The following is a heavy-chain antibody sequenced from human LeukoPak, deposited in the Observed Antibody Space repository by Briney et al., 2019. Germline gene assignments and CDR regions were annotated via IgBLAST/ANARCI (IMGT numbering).Heavy chain of an antibody. J-gene: IGHJ3*02. D-gene: IGHD3-10*01. CDR1: GGTFSSYA. CDR2: IIPIFGTA. CDR3: ARGLTDYFDAFDI. Sequence: GASVKVSCKASGGTFSSYAISWVRQAPGQGLEWMGGIIPIFGTANYAQKFQGRVTITADGSTSTAYMELSSLRSEDTAVYYCARGLTDYFDAFDIWGQGTMVTVSP. V-gene: IGHV1-69*13.